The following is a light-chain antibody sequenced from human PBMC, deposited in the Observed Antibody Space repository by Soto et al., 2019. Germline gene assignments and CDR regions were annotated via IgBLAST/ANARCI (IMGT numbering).Light chain of an antibody. V-gene: IGLV4-60*03. CDR3: ETWDSYTVV. J-gene: IGLJ2*01. CDR1: SGLSSYI. Sequence: QLVLSQSSSASASLGSSVTLTCTLSSGLSSYIITWHQQQPGKAPRYLMQLEGSGIYNKGSGVPDRFSGSSSGTDRYLTISNLQSEDEADYYCETWDSYTVVFGGGTKLTVL. CDR2: LEGSGIY.